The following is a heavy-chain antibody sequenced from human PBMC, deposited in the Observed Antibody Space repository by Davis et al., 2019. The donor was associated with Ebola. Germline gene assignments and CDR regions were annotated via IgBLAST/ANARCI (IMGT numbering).Heavy chain of an antibody. J-gene: IGHJ4*02. V-gene: IGHV4-4*02. Sequence: MPGGSLRLSCAVSGGSISSSNWWSWVRQPPGKGLEWIGEIYHSGSTNYNPSLKSRVTISVDKSKNQFSLKLSSVTAADTAVYYCARDSGWLQSTFDYWGQGTLVTVSS. CDR2: IYHSGST. CDR1: GGSISSSNW. D-gene: IGHD5-24*01. CDR3: ARDSGWLQSTFDY.